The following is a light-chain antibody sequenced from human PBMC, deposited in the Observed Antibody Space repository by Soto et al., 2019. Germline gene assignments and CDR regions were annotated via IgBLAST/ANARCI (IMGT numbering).Light chain of an antibody. CDR3: CSYAGSGTPYV. Sequence: QSALTQPASVSGSPGQSITISCTGTSSDVGSYNLVSWYQQHPGTAPKLVIYEVSKRPSGVSNRFSGSKSGNTASLTISGLQAEDEADYYCCSYAGSGTPYVFGTGTKVTVL. CDR2: EVS. V-gene: IGLV2-23*02. J-gene: IGLJ1*01. CDR1: SSDVGSYNL.